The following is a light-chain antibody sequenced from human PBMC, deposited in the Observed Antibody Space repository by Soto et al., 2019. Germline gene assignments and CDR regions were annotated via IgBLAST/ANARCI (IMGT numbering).Light chain of an antibody. CDR2: GAS. CDR3: QQYNKWPPVT. J-gene: IGKJ2*01. CDR1: QSVGSY. Sequence: DIMMTQSPGPLSVSPGESATLSCRASQSVGSYLAWYQQKPGQAPRLLIYGASTRATGIPARFSGSGSGTEFTLTISGLQSEDCAIYYCQQYNKWPPVTFGQGTKLYLK. V-gene: IGKV3-15*01.